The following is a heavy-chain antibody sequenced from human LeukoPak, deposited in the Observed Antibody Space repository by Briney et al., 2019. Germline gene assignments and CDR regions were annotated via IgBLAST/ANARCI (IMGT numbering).Heavy chain of an antibody. Sequence: PGGSLRLSCAASGFTFSSYLMSWVRQAPGKGLEWVANIKQDGSEKYYVDSVKGRFTISRDNAKNSLYLQMNSLRAEDTAVYYCARDRAMDDYWGQGTLVTVSS. CDR3: ARDRAMDDY. CDR2: IKQDGSEK. CDR1: GFTFSSYL. J-gene: IGHJ4*02. D-gene: IGHD2-2*01. V-gene: IGHV3-7*01.